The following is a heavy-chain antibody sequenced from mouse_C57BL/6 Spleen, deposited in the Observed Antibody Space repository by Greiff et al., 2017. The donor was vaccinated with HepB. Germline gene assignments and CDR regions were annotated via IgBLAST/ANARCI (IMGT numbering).Heavy chain of an antibody. J-gene: IGHJ3*01. V-gene: IGHV1-42*01. Sequence: VQLQQSGPELVKPGASVKISCKASGYSFTGYYMNWVKQSPEKSLEWIGESNPSTGGTTYNQKFKAKATLTVDKSSSTAYMQLKSLTSEDSAVYYCARRVYYGSKKDWFAYWGQGTLVTVSA. CDR2: SNPSTGGT. D-gene: IGHD1-1*01. CDR3: ARRVYYGSKKDWFAY. CDR1: GYSFTGYY.